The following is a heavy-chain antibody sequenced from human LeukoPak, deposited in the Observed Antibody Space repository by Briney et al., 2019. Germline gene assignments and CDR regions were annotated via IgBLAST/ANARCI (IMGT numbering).Heavy chain of an antibody. CDR3: HKVLLRIEIYAFDV. J-gene: IGHJ3*01. V-gene: IGHV3-21*01. CDR2: ISSSRSYI. Sequence: PGGSLRLSCAASGFTASSNYMSWVRQAPGRGLEWGSSISSSRSYIYYADSVKGRFPISRDNSKNTMLLQRNRRRVEDRAVYYFHKVLLRIEIYAFDVWGEGTMVTVSS. D-gene: IGHD1-26*01. CDR1: GFTASSNY.